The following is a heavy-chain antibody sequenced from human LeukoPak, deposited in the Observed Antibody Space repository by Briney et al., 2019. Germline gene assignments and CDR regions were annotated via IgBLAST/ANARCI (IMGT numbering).Heavy chain of an antibody. CDR3: ARGKRILPAASRGYYYYYMDV. CDR2: MNPNSGNT. CDR1: GYTFTSYD. J-gene: IGHJ6*03. D-gene: IGHD2-2*01. Sequence: GASVKVSCKASGYTFTSYDINWVRQATGQGHEWMGWMNPNSGNTGYAQKFQGRVTITRNTSISTAYMELSSLRSEDTAVYYCARGKRILPAASRGYYYYYMDVWGKGTTVTVSS. V-gene: IGHV1-8*03.